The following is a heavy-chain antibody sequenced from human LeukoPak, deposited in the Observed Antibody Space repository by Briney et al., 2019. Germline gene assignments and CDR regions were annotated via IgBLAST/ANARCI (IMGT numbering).Heavy chain of an antibody. Sequence: SETLSLTCAVYGGSFSSYYWSWIRLPPGKGLEWIGEINHSGSTNYNPSLKSRVTISVDTSKNQFSLKLSSVTAADTAVYYCARGSTYYDILTGYPAYFSRYGMDVWGKATTVTVSS. J-gene: IGHJ6*04. CDR1: GGSFSSYY. D-gene: IGHD3-9*01. CDR2: INHSGST. V-gene: IGHV4-34*01. CDR3: ARGSTYYDILTGYPAYFSRYGMDV.